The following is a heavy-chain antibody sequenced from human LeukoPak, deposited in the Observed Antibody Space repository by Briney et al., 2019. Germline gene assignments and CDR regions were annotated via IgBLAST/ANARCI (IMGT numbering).Heavy chain of an antibody. Sequence: GSLRLSCAASGFTFSSYGMHWVRQAPGKGLEWVTFIRYDGSNKYYADSVKGRFTISRDNSKNTLYLQMNSLRAEDTAVYYCARDSDYDFWSGQFDYWGQGTLVTVSS. CDR3: ARDSDYDFWSGQFDY. CDR2: IRYDGSNK. CDR1: GFTFSSYG. J-gene: IGHJ4*02. V-gene: IGHV3-30*02. D-gene: IGHD3-3*01.